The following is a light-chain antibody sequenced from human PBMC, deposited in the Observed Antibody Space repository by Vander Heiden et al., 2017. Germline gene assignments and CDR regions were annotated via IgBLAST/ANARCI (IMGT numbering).Light chain of an antibody. J-gene: IGLJ1*01. V-gene: IGLV1-40*01. CDR1: SSNVGAGYH. CDR3: QSYDTSLSAYG. Sequence: QSVLTHPPPVSGAPGQRVTISCAASSSNVGAGYHVHWYQQVPGKAPKLLIYGNSNRPSGVPDRFSGSKSGTSASLAIAGLQAEDEADYYCQSYDTSLSAYGFGTGTKVTVL. CDR2: GNS.